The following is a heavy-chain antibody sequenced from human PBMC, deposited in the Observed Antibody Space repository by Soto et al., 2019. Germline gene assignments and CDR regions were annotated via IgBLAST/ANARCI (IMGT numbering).Heavy chain of an antibody. D-gene: IGHD6-13*01. CDR2: INPNSGGT. CDR1: GYTFTSYY. J-gene: IGHJ5*02. Sequence: ASVKVSCKASGYTFTSYYMHWVRQAPGQGLEWMGWINPNSGGTNYAQKFQGRVTMTRDTSISTAYMELSRLRSDDTAVYYCAREQYSSSWYGSWFDPWGQGTLVTVSS. V-gene: IGHV1-2*02. CDR3: AREQYSSSWYGSWFDP.